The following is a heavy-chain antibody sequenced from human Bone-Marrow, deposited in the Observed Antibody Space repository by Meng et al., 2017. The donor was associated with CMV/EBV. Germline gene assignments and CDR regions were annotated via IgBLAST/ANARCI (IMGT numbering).Heavy chain of an antibody. D-gene: IGHD1-26*01. Sequence: GGSLRLSCAASGFTFSTYEMNWVRQAPGKGLEWVSYISIGGSPIYYADFVKGRFTISRDNAKNSLYLHMNSLRAEDTAVYYCTRVGATTVGDYWGQGRLVTVSS. V-gene: IGHV3-48*03. J-gene: IGHJ4*02. CDR3: TRVGATTVGDY. CDR2: ISIGGSPI. CDR1: GFTFSTYE.